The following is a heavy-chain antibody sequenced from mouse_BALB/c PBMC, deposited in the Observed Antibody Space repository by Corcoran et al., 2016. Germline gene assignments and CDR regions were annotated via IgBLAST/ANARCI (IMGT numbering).Heavy chain of an antibody. D-gene: IGHD1-1*02. CDR2: INPYNGAT. V-gene: IGHV1-18*01. CDR1: GYSFTGYN. J-gene: IGHJ4*01. CDR3: ARPYGPYAMDY. Sequence: EVQLQQSGPELVKPGASVKISCKASGYSFTGYNMHWVKQSHVKSLEWIGRINPYNGATSYNQNFKDKASLTVDKSSSTAYMELHSLTSEDSAIYYCARPYGPYAMDYWGQGTSVTVSS.